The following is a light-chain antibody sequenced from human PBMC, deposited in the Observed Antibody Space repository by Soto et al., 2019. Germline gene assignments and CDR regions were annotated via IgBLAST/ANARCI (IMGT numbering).Light chain of an antibody. Sequence: QLVLTQPPSASATPGQRVTISCSGSSSNIGSNNVEWYQHLPGTAPKLLIYSNNQGPSGVPDRFSGSKSGTSASLAISGLQSEDEADYYCASWDDSVNGLVIGGGTKVTVL. J-gene: IGLJ3*02. CDR1: SSNIGSNN. CDR2: SNN. CDR3: ASWDDSVNGLV. V-gene: IGLV1-44*01.